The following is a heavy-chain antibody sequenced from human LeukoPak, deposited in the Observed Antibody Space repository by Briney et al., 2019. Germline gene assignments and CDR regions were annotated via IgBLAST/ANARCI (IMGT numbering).Heavy chain of an antibody. D-gene: IGHD3-3*01. CDR3: AYTPRRPTWSGYLDY. J-gene: IGHJ4*02. Sequence: ASVKVSCKVSGYTLTELSMHWVRQAPGKGLEWMGGFDPEDGETIYAQKFQGRVTMTEDTSTDTAYMELSSLRSEDTAVYYCAYTPRRPTWSGYLDYWGQGTLATVSS. V-gene: IGHV1-24*01. CDR2: FDPEDGET. CDR1: GYTLTELS.